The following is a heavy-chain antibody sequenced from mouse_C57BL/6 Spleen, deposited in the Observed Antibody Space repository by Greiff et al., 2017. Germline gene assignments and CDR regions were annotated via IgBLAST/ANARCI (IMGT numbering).Heavy chain of an antibody. CDR3: ASPYYGSSPYSAMDY. V-gene: IGHV1-76*01. CDR1: GYTFTDYY. Sequence: QVQLQQSGAELVRPGASVKLSCKASGYTFTDYYINWVKQRPGQGLEWIARIYPGSGNTYYNEKFKGKATLTAEKSSSTAYMQLSSLTSEDSAVYFCASPYYGSSPYSAMDYWGQGTSVTVSS. J-gene: IGHJ4*01. D-gene: IGHD1-1*01. CDR2: IYPGSGNT.